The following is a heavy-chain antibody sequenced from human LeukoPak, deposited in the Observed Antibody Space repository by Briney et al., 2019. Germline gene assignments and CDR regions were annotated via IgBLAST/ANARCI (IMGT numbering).Heavy chain of an antibody. J-gene: IGHJ4*02. CDR1: GYSISSGYY. D-gene: IGHD2-2*01. CDR3: ARSVFPDIVVVPAAAYDY. Sequence: SETLSLTCAVSGYSISSGYYWGWIRQPPGKGLEWIGSIYHCGSTYYNPSLKSRVTISVDTSKNQFSLKLSSVTAADTAVYYCARSVFPDIVVVPAAAYDYWGQGTLVTVSS. CDR2: IYHCGST. V-gene: IGHV4-38-2*01.